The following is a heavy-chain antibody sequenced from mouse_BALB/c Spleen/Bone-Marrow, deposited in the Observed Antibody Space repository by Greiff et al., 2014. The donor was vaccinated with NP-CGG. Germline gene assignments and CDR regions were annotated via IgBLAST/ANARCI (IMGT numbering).Heavy chain of an antibody. J-gene: IGHJ1*01. CDR1: GFNIKDTY. CDR3: ASYRYGWYFDV. Sequence: VQLQQSGAELVKPGASVKLSCTASGFNIKDTYLHWVKQRPEQGLDWIGRIDPAIFTKYDPKFQGKATITADASSNTAYLHLSSLTSEDTAVYYCASYRYGWYFDVWGAGTTVTVSS. D-gene: IGHD2-14*01. V-gene: IGHV14-3*02. CDR2: IDPAIFT.